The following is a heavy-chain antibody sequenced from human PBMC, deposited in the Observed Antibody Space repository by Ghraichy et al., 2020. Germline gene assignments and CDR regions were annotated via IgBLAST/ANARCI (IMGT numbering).Heavy chain of an antibody. CDR3: ARQRFVWFGESDCRFYALDV. V-gene: IGHV4-39*01. J-gene: IGHJ6*02. CDR1: GFSIRASRYY. D-gene: IGHD3-10*01. Sequence: SETLSLTCKVSGFSIRASRYYWAWIRPSPGQGLEWVVTIYWSGTTYYSPSLEGRVTISEDTHNNQISLRLRSVTAADTAVYYCARQRFVWFGESDCRFYALDVCGQGTAVTVSS. CDR2: IYWSGTT.